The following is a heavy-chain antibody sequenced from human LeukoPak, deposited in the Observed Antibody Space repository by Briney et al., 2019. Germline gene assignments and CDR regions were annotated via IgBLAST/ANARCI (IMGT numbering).Heavy chain of an antibody. D-gene: IGHD6-19*01. V-gene: IGHV3-23*01. J-gene: IGHJ3*02. Sequence: PGGSLRLSCAASGFTLRSYVMNWVRQTPGKGLEWVSSISGSGDSTFYADSVKGRFSISRDNSKNTLYLQMNSLRAEDTAVYYCARAVPDDSSGWLDAFDIWGQGTMVTASS. CDR3: ARAVPDDSSGWLDAFDI. CDR2: ISGSGDST. CDR1: GFTLRSYV.